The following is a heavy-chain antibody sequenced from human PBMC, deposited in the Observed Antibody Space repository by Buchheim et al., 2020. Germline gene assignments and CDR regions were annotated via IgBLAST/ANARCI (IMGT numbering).Heavy chain of an antibody. V-gene: IGHV3-30*18. CDR1: GFTFSSYG. CDR3: AKETSGWPSLNN. J-gene: IGHJ4*02. Sequence: QVQLVESGGGVVQPGRSLRLSCAASGFTFSSYGMHWVRQAPGKGLEWVTVISYDGSNKYYADSVKGRFTISRDNSKNTLYLQMNSLRAEDTAVYYCAKETSGWPSLNNWGQGTL. D-gene: IGHD6-19*01. CDR2: ISYDGSNK.